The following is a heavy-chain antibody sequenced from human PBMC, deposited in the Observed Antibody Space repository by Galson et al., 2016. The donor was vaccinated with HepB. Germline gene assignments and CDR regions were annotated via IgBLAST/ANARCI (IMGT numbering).Heavy chain of an antibody. D-gene: IGHD6-13*01. CDR1: GFTFRTYG. J-gene: IGHJ6*02. Sequence: SLRLSCAVSGFTFRTYGLSWVRQAPGKGLEWVSSISGSGGTTYYADSVKGRFTISRDNSKNTLYLQMITLRVEDTAVYYCARDQPDELVFDYYCMDVWGQGTTVTVSS. CDR2: ISGSGGTT. V-gene: IGHV3-23*01. CDR3: ARDQPDELVFDYYCMDV.